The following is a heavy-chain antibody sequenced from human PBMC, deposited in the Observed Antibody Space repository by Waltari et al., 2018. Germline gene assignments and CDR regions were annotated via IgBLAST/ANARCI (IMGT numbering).Heavy chain of an antibody. CDR3: AREKGYYDFWSGYTDSNYYYYYMDV. V-gene: IGHV3-21*01. CDR2: ISSSSSYI. J-gene: IGHJ6*03. D-gene: IGHD3-3*01. Sequence: EVQLVESGGGLVKPGGSLRLSCAASGFTFSSYSMNWVRQAPGKGLEWVSSISSSSSYIYYADSVKGRFTISRDNAKNSLYLQMNSLRAEDTAVYYCAREKGYYDFWSGYTDSNYYYYYMDVWGKGTTVTVSS. CDR1: GFTFSSYS.